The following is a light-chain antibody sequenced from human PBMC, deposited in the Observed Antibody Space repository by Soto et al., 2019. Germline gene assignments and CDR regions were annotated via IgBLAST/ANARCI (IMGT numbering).Light chain of an antibody. CDR1: QSVSRY. CDR2: DAS. V-gene: IGKV3-11*01. J-gene: IGKJ1*01. CDR3: QQRSSWPWT. Sequence: EIVLTQSPATLSLSPGERATLSCRASQSVSRYLAWYQQKPGQAPRLLIHDASNRATAIPARFSGSGSGTDFTLTISSLEPEDFAVYYCQQRSSWPWTFGQGTKVDIK.